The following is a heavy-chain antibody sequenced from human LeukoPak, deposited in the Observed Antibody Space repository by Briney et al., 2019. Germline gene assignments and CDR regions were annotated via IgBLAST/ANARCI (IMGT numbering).Heavy chain of an antibody. J-gene: IGHJ6*03. CDR3: AKVTNYYMDV. CDR2: ISSSGSTI. V-gene: IGHV3-48*03. Sequence: PGGSLRLSCAASGFTFSSYEMNWVRQAPGKGLEWLSYISSSGSTIYYADSVKGRFTISRDNSKNTLYLQMNSLRAEDTAVYYCAKVTNYYMDVWGKGTTVTVSS. CDR1: GFTFSSYE.